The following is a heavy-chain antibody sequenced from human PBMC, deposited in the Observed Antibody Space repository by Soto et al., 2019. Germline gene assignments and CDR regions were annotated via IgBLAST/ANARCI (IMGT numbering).Heavy chain of an antibody. V-gene: IGHV2-5*02. Sequence: QITLKESGPTLVKPTQTLTLTCTFSGFSLSTSGVGVGWIRQPPGKALEWLALIYWDDDKRYSPSLKSRLTIPKDTSKNQVVLTMTNMDPVDTATYYCAHGRGYCSGGSCPPSGYYYYGMDVWGQGTTVTVSS. CDR3: AHGRGYCSGGSCPPSGYYYYGMDV. J-gene: IGHJ6*02. CDR2: IYWDDDK. CDR1: GFSLSTSGVG. D-gene: IGHD2-15*01.